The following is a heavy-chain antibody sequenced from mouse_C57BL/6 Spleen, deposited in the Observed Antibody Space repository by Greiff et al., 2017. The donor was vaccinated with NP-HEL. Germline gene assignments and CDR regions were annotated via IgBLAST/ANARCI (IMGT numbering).Heavy chain of an antibody. CDR2: IDPSDSYT. V-gene: IGHV1-69*01. CDR3: AREGYQRHFDY. Sequence: QVQLQQPGAELVMPGASVKLSCKASGYTFTSYWMHWVKQRPGQGLEWIGEIDPSDSYTNYNQKFKGKSTLTVDKSSSTAYMQLSSLTSEDSAVYYCAREGYQRHFDYWGQGTTLTVSS. D-gene: IGHD2-2*01. J-gene: IGHJ2*01. CDR1: GYTFTSYW.